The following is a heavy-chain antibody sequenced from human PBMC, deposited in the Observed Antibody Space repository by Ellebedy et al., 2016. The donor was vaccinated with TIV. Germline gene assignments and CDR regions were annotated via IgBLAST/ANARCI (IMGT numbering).Heavy chain of an antibody. Sequence: ASVKVSXKASGYTFTSYYMHWVRQAPGQGLEWMGIINTSGGSTNYAQEFQGRITMTRDTSTSTVYMELSSLRSEDTAVYYCARVGMVRGVLRSSFDYWGQGTLVTVSS. D-gene: IGHD3-10*01. CDR1: GYTFTSYY. CDR2: INTSGGST. CDR3: ARVGMVRGVLRSSFDY. V-gene: IGHV1-46*01. J-gene: IGHJ4*02.